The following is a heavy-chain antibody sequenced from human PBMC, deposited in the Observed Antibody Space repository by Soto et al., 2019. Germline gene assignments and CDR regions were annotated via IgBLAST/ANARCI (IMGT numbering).Heavy chain of an antibody. CDR2: VSGSGGSK. J-gene: IGHJ5*02. CDR3: VKDLPLWSGYSFAENH. Sequence: EVQLFESGGGLVQPGESLRLSCVGSGFDFSSQVMSWVRQAPGKGLEWVSSVSGSGGSKHFPDFLKGRFSSSRDNSKNRLYLEMHSRRVEDTAVYYCVKDLPLWSGYSFAENHWGQGTLVTVSS. CDR1: GFDFSSQV. V-gene: IGHV3-23*01. D-gene: IGHD3-3*01.